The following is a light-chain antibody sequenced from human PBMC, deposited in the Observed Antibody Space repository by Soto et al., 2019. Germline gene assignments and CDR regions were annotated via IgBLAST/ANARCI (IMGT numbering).Light chain of an antibody. Sequence: EIVLTQSPGTLSLSPGERATLSCRASQSVSSSYLAWYQQKPGQAPRLLIYGASSRATGIPDRFSGSGSGTDFTLTICGPEPEGFAVYYCQQYGNCAAWTVGQGTEVEIK. J-gene: IGKJ1*01. V-gene: IGKV3-20*01. CDR3: QQYGNCAAWT. CDR1: QSVSSSY. CDR2: GAS.